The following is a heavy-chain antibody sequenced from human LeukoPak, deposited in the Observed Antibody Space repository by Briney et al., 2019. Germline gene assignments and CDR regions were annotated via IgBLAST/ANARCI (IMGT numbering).Heavy chain of an antibody. CDR2: IYYSGST. Sequence: SETLSLTCTVSGASVSGSAYYWGWIRQPPGKGLEWIGNIYYSGSTYYNESLESRVTISIDTSKNQFSLKLTSVTAADTAMYYCAQSGGYRLIDHWGQGTLVTVSS. J-gene: IGHJ4*02. D-gene: IGHD1-26*01. V-gene: IGHV4-39*01. CDR1: GASVSGSAYY. CDR3: AQSGGYRLIDH.